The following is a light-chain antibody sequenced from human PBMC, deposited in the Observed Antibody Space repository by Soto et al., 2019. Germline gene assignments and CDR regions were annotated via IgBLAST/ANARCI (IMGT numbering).Light chain of an antibody. CDR3: QQYNNWPLT. Sequence: EIVMTRSPATLSVSPGERATVSCRASQSVSSNLAWYQQKPGQAPRLLIYGASSRATGIPVRFSGSGSGTEFTLTISSLQSEDFAVYYCQQYNNWPLTFGQGTRLEIK. CDR2: GAS. V-gene: IGKV3-15*01. CDR1: QSVSSN. J-gene: IGKJ5*01.